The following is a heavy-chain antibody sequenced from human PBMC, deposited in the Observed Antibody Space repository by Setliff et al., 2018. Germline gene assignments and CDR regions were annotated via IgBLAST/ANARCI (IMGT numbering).Heavy chain of an antibody. V-gene: IGHV3-15*05. CDR2: VKSKSEGGTT. Sequence: PGGSLRLSCAASGFTFSTYSMSWVRQAPGKGLEWVGRVKSKSEGGTTHYAGPVKGRITVSRDDSKNTLYLDLNSLQIEDTAVYYCTTAGSSDWVPIAYWGQGTLVTVS. D-gene: IGHD3-10*01. CDR3: TTAGSSDWVPIAY. J-gene: IGHJ4*02. CDR1: GFTFSTYS.